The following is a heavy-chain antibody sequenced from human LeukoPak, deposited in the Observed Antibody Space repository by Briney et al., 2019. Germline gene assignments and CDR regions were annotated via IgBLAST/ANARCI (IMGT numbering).Heavy chain of an antibody. CDR3: ARHFDHPTAYFDS. CDR2: IYSGGMT. V-gene: IGHV4-39*01. J-gene: IGHJ4*02. Sequence: AETLSLTCTVTGCSISSCDYYWIWLPQPPGKGLEWIASIYSGGMTFYSPSLKSRLTISADTSRNHFSLRLSSVTAADTALYFRARHFDHPTAYFDSWGQGSLVTVSS. CDR1: GCSISSCDYY. D-gene: IGHD1-14*01.